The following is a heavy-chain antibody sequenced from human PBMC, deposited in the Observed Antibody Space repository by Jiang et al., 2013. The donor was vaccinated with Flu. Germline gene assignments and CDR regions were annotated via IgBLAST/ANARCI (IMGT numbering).Heavy chain of an antibody. Sequence: QLVESGGALVQPGGSLRLSCAASGLTFSRYWLHWIRQAPGKGLLWVARIDPDGRTRDYAESVKGRFTISRDNARNTVFLQMNSLRAEDSAVYYCTSPSLNSGFDFWGRGTLVTVSS. CDR2: IDPDGRTR. V-gene: IGHV3-74*01. CDR3: TSPSLNSGFDF. J-gene: IGHJ4*02. CDR1: GLTFSRYW. D-gene: IGHD4-23*01.